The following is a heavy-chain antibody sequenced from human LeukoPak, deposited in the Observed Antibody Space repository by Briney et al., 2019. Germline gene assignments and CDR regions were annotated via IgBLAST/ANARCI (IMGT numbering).Heavy chain of an antibody. CDR3: ARDLGGSYQDY. D-gene: IGHD1-26*01. V-gene: IGHV1-46*01. Sequence: ASVKVSCKASGYTFTTYYMHWVRQAPGQGFEWMGIINPSGGSTNYAQKFQGRDTMTRDTSTSTVYLELSSLRSDDTAVYYCARDLGGSYQDYWGQGTLVTVSS. CDR1: GYTFTTYY. J-gene: IGHJ4*02. CDR2: INPSGGST.